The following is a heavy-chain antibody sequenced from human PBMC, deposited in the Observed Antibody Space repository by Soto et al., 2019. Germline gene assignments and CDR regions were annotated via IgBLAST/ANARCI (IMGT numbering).Heavy chain of an antibody. CDR2: IYYSGST. Sequence: SETLSLTFTVSGGSISSYYWSWIRQPPGQGLEWNGYIYYSGSTNYNPSLKSRVTISVDTSKTQFSLKLSSVTAADTAVYYCARVRLQHYYGSGSYSLYDWFDPWGQGTLVTVSS. J-gene: IGHJ5*02. V-gene: IGHV4-59*12. D-gene: IGHD3-10*01. CDR1: GGSISSYY. CDR3: ARVRLQHYYGSGSYSLYDWFDP.